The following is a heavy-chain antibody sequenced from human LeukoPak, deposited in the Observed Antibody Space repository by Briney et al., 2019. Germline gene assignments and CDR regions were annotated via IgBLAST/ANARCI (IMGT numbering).Heavy chain of an antibody. Sequence: ASVKVSCKASGYTFTSYDINWVRQATGQGLEWMGWMNPNSGNTGYAQKFQGRVTMTRDTSISTAYLDLSSLTSEDTAVYYCARVSMRVRGARRFDPWGQGTLVTVSS. V-gene: IGHV1-8*02. J-gene: IGHJ5*02. CDR1: GYTFTSYD. CDR3: ARVSMRVRGARRFDP. CDR2: MNPNSGNT. D-gene: IGHD3-10*01.